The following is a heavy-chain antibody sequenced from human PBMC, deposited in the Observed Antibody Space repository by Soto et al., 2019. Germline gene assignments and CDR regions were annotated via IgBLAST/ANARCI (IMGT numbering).Heavy chain of an antibody. V-gene: IGHV3-30-3*01. J-gene: IGHJ4*02. CDR3: ARDLILVVGGVFDY. Sequence: GGSLRLSCAASGFTFSSYAMYWVRQAPGKGLEWVAVISYDGNNKYYADSVKGRFTISRDNSRNTLYLQMNSLRAEDTAVYYCARDLILVVGGVFDYWGQGTLVTVSS. D-gene: IGHD2-21*01. CDR1: GFTFSSYA. CDR2: ISYDGNNK.